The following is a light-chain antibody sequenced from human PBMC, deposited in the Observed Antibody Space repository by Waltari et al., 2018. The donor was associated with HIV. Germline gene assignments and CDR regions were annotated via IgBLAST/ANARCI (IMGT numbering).Light chain of an antibody. CDR2: KDT. CDR1: ALPKHY. CDR3: QSTDTAGTVGV. V-gene: IGLV3-25*03. J-gene: IGLJ3*02. Sequence: SSELTQPPSMSVSPGQTARITCSGDALPKHYAYWYLQKSGRAPVLIIFKDTYRPYGIPERFSGSTSGTTATLTISDVQAGDEADYYCQSTDTAGTVGVFGGGTKLT.